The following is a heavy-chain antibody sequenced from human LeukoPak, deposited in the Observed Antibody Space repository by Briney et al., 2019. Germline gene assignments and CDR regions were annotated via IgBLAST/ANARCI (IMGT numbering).Heavy chain of an antibody. J-gene: IGHJ4*02. CDR3: ARIPAAAGVEYVDY. CDR1: GFTFSSYS. Sequence: GGSLRLSCAASGFTFSSYSMSWVRQAPGKGLEWVSYISSSRNIIYDADPVKGRFTISRDNAKNSLSLQMNSLRAEDTAVYYCARIPAAAGVEYVDYWGQGTLVTVSS. V-gene: IGHV3-48*04. D-gene: IGHD6-13*01. CDR2: ISSSRNII.